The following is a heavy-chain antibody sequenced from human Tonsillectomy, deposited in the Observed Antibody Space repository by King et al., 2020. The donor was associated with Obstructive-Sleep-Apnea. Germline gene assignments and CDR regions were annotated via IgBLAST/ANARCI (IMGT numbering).Heavy chain of an antibody. Sequence: VQLQQWGAGLLKPSETLSLTCAVYGGSFSGYYWSWIRQPPGMGLEWIGEINHSGSTNYNPSLKSRVTISVDTSKNQFSLNLYSVTAADTAVYYCARLYGDNSREYFQPWGQGTLVTVSS. CDR3: ARLYGDNSREYFQP. D-gene: IGHD4/OR15-4a*01. CDR1: GGSFSGYY. V-gene: IGHV4-34*01. J-gene: IGHJ1*01. CDR2: INHSGST.